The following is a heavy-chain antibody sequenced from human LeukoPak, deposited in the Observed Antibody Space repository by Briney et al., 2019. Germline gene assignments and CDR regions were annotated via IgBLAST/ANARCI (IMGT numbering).Heavy chain of an antibody. CDR2: INYSGST. CDR1: GVSISSYF. D-gene: IGHD1-26*01. CDR3: ARAIVGATMWSDY. V-gene: IGHV4-59*08. Sequence: SETLSLTCTVSGVSISSYFWTWIRQPPGKGLEWIGYINYSGSTNHNASLRGRVTISLDTSKNQLSLKLSSVTAADTAVYYCARAIVGATMWSDYWGQGTLVTVSS. J-gene: IGHJ4*02.